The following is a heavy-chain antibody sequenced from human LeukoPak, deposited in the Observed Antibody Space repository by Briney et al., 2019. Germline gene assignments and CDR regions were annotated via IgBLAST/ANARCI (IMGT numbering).Heavy chain of an antibody. CDR2: IKQDGSEK. J-gene: IGHJ3*02. CDR1: GFTFSSHA. V-gene: IGHV3-7*01. Sequence: GGSLRLSCAASGFTFSSHAMNWVRQAPGKGLEWVANIKQDGSEKYYVDSVKGRFTISRDNAKNSLYLQMNSLRAEDTAVYYCARAVVLEWLLHDAFDIWGQGTMVTVSS. D-gene: IGHD3-3*01. CDR3: ARAVVLEWLLHDAFDI.